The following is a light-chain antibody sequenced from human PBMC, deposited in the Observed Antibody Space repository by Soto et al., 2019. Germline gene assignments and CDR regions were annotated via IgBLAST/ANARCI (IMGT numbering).Light chain of an antibody. CDR1: QSVSSSY. CDR3: QQYGSSLMYT. Sequence: EIVLTQSPGTLSLSPGERATLSCRASQSVSSSYLAWYQQKPGQAPRLLIYGASSRATGIPDRFCGSGSGRDFTLTIIRLEPEDFAVYYCQQYGSSLMYTFGQGTKREIK. CDR2: GAS. J-gene: IGKJ2*01. V-gene: IGKV3-20*01.